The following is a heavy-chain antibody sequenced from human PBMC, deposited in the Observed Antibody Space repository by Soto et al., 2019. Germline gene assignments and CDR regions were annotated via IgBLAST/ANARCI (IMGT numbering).Heavy chain of an antibody. CDR3: ARDGYSSSWFYFDY. D-gene: IGHD6-13*01. Sequence: VGSLRLSCAASGFTFSSYAMHWVRQAPGKGLEWVAVISYDGSNKYYADSVKGRFTISRDNSKNTLYLQMNSLRAEDTAVYYCARDGYSSSWFYFDYWGQGTLVTVSS. CDR2: ISYDGSNK. CDR1: GFTFSSYA. V-gene: IGHV3-30-3*01. J-gene: IGHJ4*02.